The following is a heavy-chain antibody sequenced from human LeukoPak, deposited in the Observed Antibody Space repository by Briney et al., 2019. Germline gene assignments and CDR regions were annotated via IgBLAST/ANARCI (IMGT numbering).Heavy chain of an antibody. CDR2: ISGSGGST. CDR3: ARDGPGGPNFDY. Sequence: PGGSLRLSCAASGFTFSSYAMSWVRQAPGKGLEWVSAISGSGGSTYYADSVKGRFTISRDNSKNTLYMQMNSLRAEDTAVYYCARDGPGGPNFDYWGQGTLVTVSS. D-gene: IGHD3-10*01. J-gene: IGHJ4*02. CDR1: GFTFSSYA. V-gene: IGHV3-23*01.